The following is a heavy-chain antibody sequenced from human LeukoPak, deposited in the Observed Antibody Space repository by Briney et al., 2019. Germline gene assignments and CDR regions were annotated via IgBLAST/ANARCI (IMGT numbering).Heavy chain of an antibody. Sequence: SETLSLTCAVYGGSFSGYYWSWIRQPPGKGLEWIGEINHSGSTNYNPPLKSRVTISVDTSKNQFSLKLSPVTAADTAVYYCARVRRLVTATTPYFDYWGQGTLVTVSS. J-gene: IGHJ4*02. CDR1: GGSFSGYY. CDR2: INHSGST. D-gene: IGHD2-15*01. V-gene: IGHV4-34*01. CDR3: ARVRRLVTATTPYFDY.